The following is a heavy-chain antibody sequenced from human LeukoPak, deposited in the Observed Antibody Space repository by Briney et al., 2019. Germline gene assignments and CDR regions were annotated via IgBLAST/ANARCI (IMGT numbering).Heavy chain of an antibody. D-gene: IGHD2-15*01. CDR1: GYTFTSYG. CDR2: ISAYNGNT. V-gene: IGHV1-18*01. J-gene: IGHJ6*02. CDR3: ARYIVVVVAATPASDYYYGMDV. Sequence: ASVKVSCKASGYTFTSYGISWVRQAPGQGLEWMGWISAYNGNTNHAQKLQGRVTMTTDTSTSTAYMELRSLRSDDTAVYYCARYIVVVVAATPASDYYYGMDVWGQGTTVTVSS.